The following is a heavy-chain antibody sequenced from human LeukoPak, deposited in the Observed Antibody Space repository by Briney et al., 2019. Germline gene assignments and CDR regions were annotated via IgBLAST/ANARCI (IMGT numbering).Heavy chain of an antibody. D-gene: IGHD3-16*01. CDR3: ARGDYYDGGGRNWFDP. J-gene: IGHJ5*02. Sequence: PSETPSLTCTVSGGSMSSYYWSFIRQPAGKGLEWIGRIHTSWTTYYNPSLKSRVTMSVDTSRNQFSLRLTSVTAADAAVYYCARGDYYDGGGRNWFDPWGQGTLATVSS. V-gene: IGHV4-4*07. CDR1: GGSMSSYY. CDR2: IHTSWTT.